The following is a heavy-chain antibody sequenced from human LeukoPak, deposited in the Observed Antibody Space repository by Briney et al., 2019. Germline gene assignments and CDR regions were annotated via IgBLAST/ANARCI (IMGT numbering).Heavy chain of an antibody. D-gene: IGHD4-17*01. Sequence: SVKVSCKASGGTFSSYAISWVRQAPGQGLEWMGGIIPIFGTANYAQKFQGRVTITADESTSTAYMELSSLRSEDTAVYYCARDDYGDSKGWFDPWGQGTLVTVSS. CDR1: GGTFSSYA. CDR2: IIPIFGTA. CDR3: ARDDYGDSKGWFDP. V-gene: IGHV1-69*13. J-gene: IGHJ5*02.